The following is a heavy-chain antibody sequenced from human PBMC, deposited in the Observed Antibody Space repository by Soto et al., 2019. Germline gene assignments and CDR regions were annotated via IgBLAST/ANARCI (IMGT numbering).Heavy chain of an antibody. CDR2: ISYSRST. V-gene: IGHV4-30-4*01. CDR3: ARDSAAADYFDY. CDR1: GGSISSGDYY. D-gene: IGHD6-13*01. J-gene: IGHJ4*02. Sequence: PSETLSLTCTVSGGSISSGDYYWSWIRQPPGKGLEWIGYISYSRSTYYNPSLKSRVTISLDTSKNQFSLKLSSVTAADTAVYYYARDSAAADYFDYWGQGTLVTVSS.